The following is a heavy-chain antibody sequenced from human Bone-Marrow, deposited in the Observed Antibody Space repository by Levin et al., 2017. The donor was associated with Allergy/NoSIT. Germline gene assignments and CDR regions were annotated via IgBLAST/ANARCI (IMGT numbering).Heavy chain of an antibody. CDR3: AKVYYGLGSLPEY. CDR1: GFTFGSYA. D-gene: IGHD3-10*01. Sequence: GESLKISCAASGFTFGSYAMTWVRQTPEKGLEWVSMISNRGDRIFYADSVKGRFTISRDNSKKMLYLQMNSLRVEDTATYYCAKVYYGLGSLPEYWGRGTLVTVSS. V-gene: IGHV3-23*01. J-gene: IGHJ4*02. CDR2: ISNRGDRI.